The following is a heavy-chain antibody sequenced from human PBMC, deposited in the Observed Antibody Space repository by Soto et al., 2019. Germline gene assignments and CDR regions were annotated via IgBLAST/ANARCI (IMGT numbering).Heavy chain of an antibody. Sequence: EVQLVESGGGLVKPGGSLRLSCAASGFTFSNAWMSWVRKAPGKGLEWVGRIKSKTDGGTTDYAAPVKGRVTISREDSKKTLYLQMNSMKTEDTAVYDCTTHNWNCGGFDYWGQGTLVTVSS. CDR2: IKSKTDGGTT. CDR1: GFTFSNAW. J-gene: IGHJ4*02. V-gene: IGHV3-15*01. D-gene: IGHD1-7*01. CDR3: TTHNWNCGGFDY.